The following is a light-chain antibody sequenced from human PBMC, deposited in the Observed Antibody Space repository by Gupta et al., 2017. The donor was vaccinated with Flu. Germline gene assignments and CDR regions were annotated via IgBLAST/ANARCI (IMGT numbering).Light chain of an antibody. CDR3: CSYAGSSTWV. CDR2: EYN. CDR1: TSDIGSYNF. Sequence: QSALPQPASVSGSPGQSITISCTGSTSDIGSYNFVSWYQQYPGKAPKLMIYEYNKRPSGVSNRFSGSKSGNTASLTISGLQAEDEADYYCCSYAGSSTWVFGTGTKVTVL. J-gene: IGLJ1*01. V-gene: IGLV2-23*01.